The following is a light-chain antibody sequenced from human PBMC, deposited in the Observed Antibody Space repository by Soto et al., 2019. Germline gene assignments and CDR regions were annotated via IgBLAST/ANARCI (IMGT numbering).Light chain of an antibody. CDR2: DAS. V-gene: IGKV1-5*01. J-gene: IGKJ1*01. Sequence: DIQMTQSPSTLSASVGDRVAITCRASQSISQWVAWYQQKPGRAPELLIYDASKLKSGVPSRFRGSGSGTEFSLTITSLQPDDSAMYYCQQYNGYSWTFGRGTKVDIK. CDR3: QQYNGYSWT. CDR1: QSISQW.